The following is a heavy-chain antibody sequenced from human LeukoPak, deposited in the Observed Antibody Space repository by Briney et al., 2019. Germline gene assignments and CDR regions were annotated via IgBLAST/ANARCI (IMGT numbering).Heavy chain of an antibody. CDR2: IYYSGST. V-gene: IGHV4-39*01. Sequence: SETLSLTGTVSGGSISSSSYYWGWIRQPPGKGLEWIGSIYYSGSTYYNPSLKSRVTISVDTSKNQFSLKLSSVTAADTAVYYCARPGSSSSRYYYYYGMDVWGQGTTVTVSS. CDR3: ARPGSSSSRYYYYYGMDV. D-gene: IGHD6-6*01. CDR1: GGSISSSSYY. J-gene: IGHJ6*02.